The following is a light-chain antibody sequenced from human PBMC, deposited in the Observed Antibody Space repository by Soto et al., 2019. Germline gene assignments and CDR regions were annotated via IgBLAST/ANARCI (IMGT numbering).Light chain of an antibody. CDR3: GEWDDSLNVYV. V-gene: IGLV1-51*01. CDR1: SSNLAYNS. CDR2: DDN. Sequence: QSVLTQPPSVSAAPGQDVTISCSGSSSNLAYNSLSWYQQLPGTAPKLLIYDDNKRPSGIPARFSCSKSGTSATLGITGLETGDAVSYYCGEWDDSLNVYVFGSGTKLTVL. J-gene: IGLJ1*01.